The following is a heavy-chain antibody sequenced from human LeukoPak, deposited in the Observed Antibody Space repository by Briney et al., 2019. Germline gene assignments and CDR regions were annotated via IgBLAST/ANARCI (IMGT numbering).Heavy chain of an antibody. CDR2: IIPIFGTA. V-gene: IGHV1-69*05. J-gene: IGHJ4*02. CDR3: ATYSGSYYVDPFDY. D-gene: IGHD1-26*01. CDR1: GGTFSSYA. Sequence: VASVKVSCKASGGTFSSYAISWVRQAPGQGLEWMGGIIPIFGTANYAQKFQGRVTMTRDTSTSTVYMELSSLRSEDTAVYYCATYSGSYYVDPFDYWGQGTLVTVSS.